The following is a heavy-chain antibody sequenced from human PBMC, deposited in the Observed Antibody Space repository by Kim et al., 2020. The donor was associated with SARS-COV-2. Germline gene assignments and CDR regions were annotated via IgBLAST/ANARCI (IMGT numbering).Heavy chain of an antibody. D-gene: IGHD3-22*01. CDR1: GGSISRGDYS. J-gene: IGHJ4*02. V-gene: IGHV4-30-2*01. CDR3: ARGPYYYDSNGFYAPYYFDS. Sequence: SETLSLTCAVSGGSISRGDYSWSWVRLPPGKGLEWIGYIYPSGNTFYNPSLQSRVTISMTKSDNQISLSLASVTAADTAVYYCARGPYYYDSNGFYAPYYFDSWGQGTLVTVSA. CDR2: IYPSGNT.